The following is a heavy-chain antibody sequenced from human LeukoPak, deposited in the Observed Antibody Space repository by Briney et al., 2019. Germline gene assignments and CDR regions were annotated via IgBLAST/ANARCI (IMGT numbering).Heavy chain of an antibody. D-gene: IGHD1-26*01. J-gene: IGHJ4*02. Sequence: GGSLRLSCTASGFTFSNDNMHWVRQAPGEGLEWEASISFDGTNKYYADSAKGRVTISRDNSKNTLFLQMNSLRPEDTAIYYCAKDVGKWESLHFFDYWGQGTLVTVSS. CDR2: ISFDGTNK. CDR1: GFTFSNDN. V-gene: IGHV3-30-3*01. CDR3: AKDVGKWESLHFFDY.